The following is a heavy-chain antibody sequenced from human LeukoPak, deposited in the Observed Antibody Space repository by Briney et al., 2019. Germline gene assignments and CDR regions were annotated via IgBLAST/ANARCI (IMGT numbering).Heavy chain of an antibody. CDR1: GYTFTGYY. J-gene: IGHJ6*03. CDR2: INPNSGGT. CDR3: ARQGSQSYYYYYMDV. Sequence: ASVKVSCKASGYTFTGYYMHWVRQAPGQGLEWMGWINPNSGGTNYAQKFQGRVTMTRDTSISTAYTELSRLRSDDTAMYYCARQGSQSYYYYYMDVWGKGTTVTVSS. V-gene: IGHV1-2*02.